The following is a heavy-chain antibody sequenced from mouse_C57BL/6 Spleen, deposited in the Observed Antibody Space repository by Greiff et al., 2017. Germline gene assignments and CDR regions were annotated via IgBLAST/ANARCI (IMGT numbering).Heavy chain of an antibody. J-gene: IGHJ4*01. CDR3: ARVTTVVAYDYYAMDY. CDR2: IDPSDSYT. V-gene: IGHV1-69*01. Sequence: QVQLQQPGAELVMPGASVKLSCKASGYTFTSYWMHWVKQRPGQGLEWIGEIDPSDSYTNYNQKFKGKSTLTVDKSSSTAYMQRSSLTSEDSAVYYCARVTTVVAYDYYAMDYWGQGTSVTVSS. CDR1: GYTFTSYW. D-gene: IGHD1-1*01.